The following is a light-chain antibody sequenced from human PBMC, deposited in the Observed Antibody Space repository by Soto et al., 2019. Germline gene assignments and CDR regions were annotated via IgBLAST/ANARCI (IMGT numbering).Light chain of an antibody. V-gene: IGLV1-40*01. CDR1: SSNIGPGYD. Sequence: QPVLTQPPSVSGAPGQRVTISCTGSSSNIGPGYDVHWYQHLPGTAPKLLIYGNTNRPSGVPDRFSGSKSGTSASLAITGLQAEDEADYYCQSYDSRLSGWVFGGGTKVTVL. J-gene: IGLJ3*02. CDR3: QSYDSRLSGWV. CDR2: GNT.